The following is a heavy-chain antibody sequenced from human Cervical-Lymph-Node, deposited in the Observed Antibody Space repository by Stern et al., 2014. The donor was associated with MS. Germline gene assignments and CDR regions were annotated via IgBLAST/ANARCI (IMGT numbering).Heavy chain of an antibody. V-gene: IGHV1-69*01. J-gene: IGHJ5*02. CDR1: GGTFSKFP. CDR2: IFPGFGTP. Sequence: VQMVEYGAEVTKPGSSVKVSCKDSGGTFSKFPSSWVRQAPGQGLEWMGGIFPGFGTPPYAQEFRGRVTITADVSTSTVYMELSSLRSDDTAVYYCALSSETSDRWYSLGYDLWGQGTLVTVSS. D-gene: IGHD6-13*01. CDR3: ALSSETSDRWYSLGYDL.